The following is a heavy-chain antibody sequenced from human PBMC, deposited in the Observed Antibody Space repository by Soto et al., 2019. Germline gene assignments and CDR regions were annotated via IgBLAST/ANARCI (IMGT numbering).Heavy chain of an antibody. CDR3: ARDSPLITIFGVVILARTFDY. J-gene: IGHJ4*02. CDR1: GFTLRSYL. V-gene: IGHV3-74*01. Sequence: GGSPGLSCSASGFTLRSYLMHWVPQTPGEGLVWGSRINSDGSSTSYADSVKGRFTISRDNAKNTLYLQMNSLRAEDTAVYYCARDSPLITIFGVVILARTFDYWGQGTLVTVSS. D-gene: IGHD3-3*01. CDR2: INSDGSST.